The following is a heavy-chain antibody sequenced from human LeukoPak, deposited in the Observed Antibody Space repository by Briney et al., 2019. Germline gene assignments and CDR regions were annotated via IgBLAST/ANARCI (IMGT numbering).Heavy chain of an antibody. D-gene: IGHD6-6*01. J-gene: IGHJ4*02. Sequence: ASVKVSCKASGYTFTSYDINWVRQAAGQGLEWMGWMNPNSGNTGYAQKFQGRVTITRNTSISTAYMQLSSLRSEDTAVYYCARGVSSSSHLEYWGQGTLVAVSS. CDR3: ARGVSSSSHLEY. CDR1: GYTFTSYD. V-gene: IGHV1-8*03. CDR2: MNPNSGNT.